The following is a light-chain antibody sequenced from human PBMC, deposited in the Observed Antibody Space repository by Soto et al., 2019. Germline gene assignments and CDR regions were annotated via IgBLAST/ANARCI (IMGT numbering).Light chain of an antibody. J-gene: IGLJ3*02. CDR1: SGHSSYI. CDR3: ETWDSYTGV. V-gene: IGLV4-60*03. Sequence: QSVLTQSSSASASLGSSVKLTCTLSSGHSSYIIAWHQQQPGKATRSLMKVEGSGSYNQGSGVPDRFSGSSSGADRYLTISNLHAEDEADYYCETWDSYTGVFGGGTQLTVL. CDR2: VEGSGSY.